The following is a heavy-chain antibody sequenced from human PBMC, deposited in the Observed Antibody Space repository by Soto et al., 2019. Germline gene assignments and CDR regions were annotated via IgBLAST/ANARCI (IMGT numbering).Heavy chain of an antibody. D-gene: IGHD2-21*02. CDR2: INPNSGGT. CDR3: ARAYCGGDCYRNYFDY. J-gene: IGHJ4*02. CDR1: GYTFTGYY. V-gene: IGHV1-2*02. Sequence: ASAKVSCKASGYTFTGYYMHWVRQAPGQGLEWMGWINPNSGGTNYAQKFQGRVTMTRDTSISTAYMELSRLRSDDTAVYYCARAYCGGDCYRNYFDYWGQGTLVTVSS.